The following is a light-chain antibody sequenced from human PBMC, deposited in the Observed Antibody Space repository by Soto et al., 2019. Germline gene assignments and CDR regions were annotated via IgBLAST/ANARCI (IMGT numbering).Light chain of an antibody. CDR1: QDIAIY. CDR2: AAS. V-gene: IGKV1-9*01. Sequence: IQLTQSPSSLSASVGDRVTITCRASQDIAIYLAWYQQKPGEAPKLLIYAASTLESGVPSRFSGSGSGTEFTLSISSLQPDDFATYYCQQHYIHWTFGQGTKVDIK. CDR3: QQHYIHWT. J-gene: IGKJ1*01.